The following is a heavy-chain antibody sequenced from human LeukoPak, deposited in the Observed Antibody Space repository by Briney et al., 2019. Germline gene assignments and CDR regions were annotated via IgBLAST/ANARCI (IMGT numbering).Heavy chain of an antibody. V-gene: IGHV4-59*02. Sequence: SETLSLTCTVSGGSVSGYYWSWIRQPPGKGLEWIGYIYYSGSTNYNPSLKSRVTISVDKSKNQFSLKLSSVTAADTAVYYCVSPGYGDIDYWGQETQVAVSS. CDR1: GGSVSGYY. CDR2: IYYSGST. D-gene: IGHD4-17*01. J-gene: IGHJ4*02. CDR3: VSPGYGDIDY.